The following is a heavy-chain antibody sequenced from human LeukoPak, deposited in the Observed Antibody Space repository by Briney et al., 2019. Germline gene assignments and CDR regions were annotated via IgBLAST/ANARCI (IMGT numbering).Heavy chain of an antibody. CDR3: ARGGFTGTSCPYFDY. V-gene: IGHV3-74*01. CDR2: ISSDESST. D-gene: IGHD2-2*01. CDR1: GFTFSNYW. J-gene: IGHJ4*02. Sequence: GGSLRLSCAASGFTFSNYWMHWVRQAPGKGLVWVSRISSDESSTTYADSVKGRFTIPRDNAKNTLYLKMNTLRAEDTAIYFCARGGFTGTSCPYFDYWGQGTLVTVSS.